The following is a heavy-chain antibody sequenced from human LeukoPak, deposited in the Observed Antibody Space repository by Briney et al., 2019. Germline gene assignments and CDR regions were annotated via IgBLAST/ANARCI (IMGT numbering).Heavy chain of an antibody. D-gene: IGHD5-18*01. CDR3: ARDRPGIQLWPLLD. J-gene: IGHJ4*02. CDR2: INPNSGGT. Sequence: ASVKVPCRASGYTFTGNYINWVRQAPGQGLEWMGWINPNSGGTNYAQKFEGRVTMTRDTSISTAYMELSSLRSDDTAVYYCARDRPGIQLWPLLDWGQGTLVTVSS. V-gene: IGHV1-2*02. CDR1: GYTFTGNY.